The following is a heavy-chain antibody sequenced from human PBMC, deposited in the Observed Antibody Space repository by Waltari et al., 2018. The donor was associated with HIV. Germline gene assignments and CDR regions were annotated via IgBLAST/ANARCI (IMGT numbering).Heavy chain of an antibody. CDR1: GVPIISSRHF. CDR2: IYYTGTT. V-gene: IGHV4-39*02. Sequence: LRLQESGPGLVRPSETLSLNCNVSGVPIISSRHFWGWVRQAPGRGMQWISTIYYTGTTYYNPSFKNRVSISIDVSKNLVSLNLRSVTAADTGLYFCARHPTMGAHFFDSWGQGTLVTVSS. CDR3: ARHPTMGAHFFDS. J-gene: IGHJ4*02. D-gene: IGHD1-26*01.